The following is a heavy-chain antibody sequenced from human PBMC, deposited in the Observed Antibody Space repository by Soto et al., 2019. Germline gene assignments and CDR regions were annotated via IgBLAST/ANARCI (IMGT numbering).Heavy chain of an antibody. V-gene: IGHV3-15*07. J-gene: IGHJ4*02. CDR2: IKSKYDGGTT. Sequence: GGSLRLSXAGSGFTFSNAWMNWVRQTPGKGLEWVGRIKSKYDGGTTDYAAPVEGRFTISRDDSKNTVILQMNSLKTEDTAVYYCSTGGYYFDYWGLGTLVTVSS. CDR1: GFTFSNAW. D-gene: IGHD2-15*01. CDR3: STGGYYFDY.